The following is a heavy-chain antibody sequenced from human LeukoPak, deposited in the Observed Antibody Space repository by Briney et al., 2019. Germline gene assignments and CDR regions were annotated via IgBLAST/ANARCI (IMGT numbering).Heavy chain of an antibody. Sequence: PGGSLRLSCAASGFTFSSYAMHWVRQAPGKGLEWVAVISYDGSNKYYADSVKGRFTISRDNSKNTLYLQMNSLRAEDTAVYYCARDPWGLERRRSGYYYGMDVWGQGTTVTVSS. J-gene: IGHJ6*02. V-gene: IGHV3-30*04. D-gene: IGHD1-1*01. CDR1: GFTFSSYA. CDR2: ISYDGSNK. CDR3: ARDPWGLERRRSGYYYGMDV.